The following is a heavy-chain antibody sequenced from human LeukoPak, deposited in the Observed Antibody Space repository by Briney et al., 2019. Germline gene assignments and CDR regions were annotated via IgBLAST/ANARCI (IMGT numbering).Heavy chain of an antibody. CDR2: IIPIFGTA. Sequence: ASVKVSCKASGGTFSSYAISWVRQAPEQGLEWMGRIIPIFGTANYAQKFQGRVTITTDESTSTAYMELSSLRSEDTAVYYCARDPSYYYDSSGYYDFDYWGQGTLVTVSS. CDR1: GGTFSSYA. V-gene: IGHV1-69*05. D-gene: IGHD3-22*01. CDR3: ARDPSYYYDSSGYYDFDY. J-gene: IGHJ4*02.